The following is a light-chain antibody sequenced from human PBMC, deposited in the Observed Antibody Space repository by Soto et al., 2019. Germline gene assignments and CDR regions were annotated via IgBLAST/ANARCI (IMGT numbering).Light chain of an antibody. CDR3: QQYGNNPKT. CDR2: GAS. Sequence: EIVLTQSPGTLSLSPGERATLSCRASQSVSSNYLAWYQQKPGQAPRLLIYGASSRATGIPDRFSGSGSGTDFTLTISRLEPEDFGVYYCQQYGNNPKTFGEGTQVEIK. J-gene: IGKJ1*01. CDR1: QSVSSNY. V-gene: IGKV3-20*01.